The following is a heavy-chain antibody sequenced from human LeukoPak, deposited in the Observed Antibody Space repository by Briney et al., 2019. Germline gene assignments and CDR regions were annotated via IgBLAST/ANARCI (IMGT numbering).Heavy chain of an antibody. Sequence: PSETLSLTCAVYGGSFSDYYWNWIRQPPGKGLEWIGEIEHSGGTKYNPSLKSRVTISVDTSKNQFSLRVSSVTAADTAVYYCARTSGDWLSWAWIGVDVWGQGTTVTVSS. CDR2: IEHSGGT. J-gene: IGHJ6*02. D-gene: IGHD3-9*01. CDR1: GGSFSDYY. CDR3: ARTSGDWLSWAWIGVDV. V-gene: IGHV4-34*01.